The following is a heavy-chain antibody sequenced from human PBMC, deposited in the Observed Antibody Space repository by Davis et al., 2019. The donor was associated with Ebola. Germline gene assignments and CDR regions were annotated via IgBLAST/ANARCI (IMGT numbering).Heavy chain of an antibody. J-gene: IGHJ4*02. CDR3: ARLMAYYYDSSGYYNYHYFDY. CDR1: GGSISSSNW. V-gene: IGHV4-4*02. D-gene: IGHD3-22*01. CDR2: IYHSGST. Sequence: SETLSLTCAVSGGSISSSNWWSWVRQPPGKGLEWIGEIYHSGSTNYNPSLKSRVTISVDTSKNQFSLKLSSVTAADTAVYYCARLMAYYYDSSGYYNYHYFDYWGQGTLVTVSS.